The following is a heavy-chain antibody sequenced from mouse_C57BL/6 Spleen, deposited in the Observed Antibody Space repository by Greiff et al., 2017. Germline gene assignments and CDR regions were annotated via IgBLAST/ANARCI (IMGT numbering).Heavy chain of an antibody. J-gene: IGHJ4*01. D-gene: IGHD2-2*01. Sequence: VQLVESGAELVRPGSSVKLSCKASGYTFTSYWMHWVKQRPIQGLEWIGNIDPSDSETHYNQKFKDKATLTVDKSSSTAYMQLSSLTSEDSAVYYCARWDGYDDAMDYWGQGTSVTVSS. CDR3: ARWDGYDDAMDY. CDR2: IDPSDSET. CDR1: GYTFTSYW. V-gene: IGHV1-52*01.